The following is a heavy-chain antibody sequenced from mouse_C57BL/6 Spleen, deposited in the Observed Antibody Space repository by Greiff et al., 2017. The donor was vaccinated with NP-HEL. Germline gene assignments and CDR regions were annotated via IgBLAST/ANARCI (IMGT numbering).Heavy chain of an antibody. CDR1: GYTFTSYW. J-gene: IGHJ4*01. D-gene: IGHD2-4*01. V-gene: IGHV1-72*01. Sequence: VQLQQSGAELVKPGASVKLSCKASGYTFTSYWMHWVKQRPGRGLEWIGRIDPNSGGTKDNEKFKSKAKLTVNKPSSTAYMQLSSLTSEESAGYYCARGGDYDKGYYAMDYWGQGTSVTVSS. CDR3: ARGGDYDKGYYAMDY. CDR2: IDPNSGGT.